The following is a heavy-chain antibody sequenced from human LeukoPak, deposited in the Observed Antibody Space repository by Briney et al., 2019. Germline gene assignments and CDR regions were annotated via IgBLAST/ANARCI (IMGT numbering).Heavy chain of an antibody. D-gene: IGHD4-17*01. CDR1: GFTFGDYA. CDR3: TRTPDYDYGDHRRYFDY. CDR2: IRSKAYGGTT. Sequence: GGSLRLSCTASGFTFGDYAMSWVRQAPGKGLEWVGFIRSKAYGGTTEYAASVKGRFTISRDDSKSIAYLQMNSLKTEDTAVYYCTRTPDYDYGDHRRYFDYWGQGTLVTVSS. J-gene: IGHJ4*02. V-gene: IGHV3-49*04.